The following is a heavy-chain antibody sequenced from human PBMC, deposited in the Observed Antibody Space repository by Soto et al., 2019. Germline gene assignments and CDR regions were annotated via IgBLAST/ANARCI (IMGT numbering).Heavy chain of an antibody. Sequence: EVQLLESGGGLVQPGGSLRLSCAASGFTFTNYAMSWVRQAPGKGLEWVSAISGSGGSTYYADSVKGRFTISSDNSKNPLYLQMNGLRAEDTAVYYCAKAGSGWYNDYWGQGTLVTVAS. D-gene: IGHD6-19*01. J-gene: IGHJ4*02. CDR1: GFTFTNYA. V-gene: IGHV3-23*01. CDR2: ISGSGGST. CDR3: AKAGSGWYNDY.